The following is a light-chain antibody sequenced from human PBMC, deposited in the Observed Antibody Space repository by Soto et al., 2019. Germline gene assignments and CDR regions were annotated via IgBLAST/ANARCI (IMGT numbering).Light chain of an antibody. CDR2: DAS. CDR3: QQRSNWPPFT. V-gene: IGKV3-11*01. Sequence: EIVLTQSPATLSLSPGERATLSCRASQSVSSYLAWYQQKPGQAPRLLIYDASNRATGIPARFSGSGSGTDFPLTISSLEPEDFAVYYCQQRSNWPPFTLGPGNKVDIK. J-gene: IGKJ3*01. CDR1: QSVSSY.